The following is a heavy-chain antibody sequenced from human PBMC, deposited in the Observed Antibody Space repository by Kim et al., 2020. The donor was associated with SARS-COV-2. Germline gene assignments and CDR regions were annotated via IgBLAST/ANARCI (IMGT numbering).Heavy chain of an antibody. V-gene: IGHV3-13*01. Sequence: GGSLRLSCSASGFTFSSYDMHWVRQGIGKGLEWVSAIDSAGDTFYPISVKGRFTISRENAKNSFYLQMNNLSVGDTAVYYCVRGAVAGTYGMDVWGQGTTVTVSS. J-gene: IGHJ6*02. CDR1: GFTFSSYD. D-gene: IGHD6-19*01. CDR3: VRGAVAGTYGMDV. CDR2: IDSAGDT.